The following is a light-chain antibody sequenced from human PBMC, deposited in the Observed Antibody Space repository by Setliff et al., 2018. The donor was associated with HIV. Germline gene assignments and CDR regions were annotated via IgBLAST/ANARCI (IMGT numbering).Light chain of an antibody. CDR3: SSYAGSNSYV. Sequence: QSVLTQSPSASGSPGHSVTISCTGTSSDVGGYNFVSWYQHHPGKAPKLMIYEVSKRPSGVPDRFSGSKSGNTASLTVSGLQAEDEADYYCSSYAGSNSYVFGTGTKVTVL. J-gene: IGLJ1*01. CDR2: EVS. CDR1: SSDVGGYNF. V-gene: IGLV2-8*01.